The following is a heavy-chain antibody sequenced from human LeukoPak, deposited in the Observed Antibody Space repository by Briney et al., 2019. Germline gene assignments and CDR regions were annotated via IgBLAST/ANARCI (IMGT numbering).Heavy chain of an antibody. V-gene: IGHV4-34*01. D-gene: IGHD6-6*01. CDR2: INHSGST. Sequence: PSETLSLTCAVYGGSFSGYYWSWIRQPPGKGLEWIGEINHSGSTNYNPSLKSRVTISVDTSKNQFSLKLSSVTAADTAVYYCARFLYSSSALGYSDHWGQGTLVTVSS. CDR1: GGSFSGYY. CDR3: ARFLYSSSALGYSDH. J-gene: IGHJ4*02.